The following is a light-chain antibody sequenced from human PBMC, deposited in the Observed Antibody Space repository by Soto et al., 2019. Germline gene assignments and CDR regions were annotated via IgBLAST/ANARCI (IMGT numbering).Light chain of an antibody. CDR3: SSYTTSNTRQIV. J-gene: IGLJ1*01. CDR1: SSDVGGYNY. Sequence: QSVLHQPASVSGSPGQSITLSCTGTSSDVGGYNYVSWYQHHPGKAPKLMIYDVSNRPSGVSNRFSGSKSGNTASLTISGLQPEDEADYDCSSYTTSNTRQIVFGTGTKLTVL. V-gene: IGLV2-14*03. CDR2: DVS.